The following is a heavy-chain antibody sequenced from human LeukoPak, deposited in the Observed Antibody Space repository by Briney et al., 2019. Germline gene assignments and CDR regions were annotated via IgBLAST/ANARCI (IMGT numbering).Heavy chain of an antibody. CDR2: IYTSGST. J-gene: IGHJ5*02. CDR1: SDSISSSSYY. Sequence: SETLSLTCSVSSDSISSSSYYWGWIRQPPGKGLEWIGRIYTSGSTNYNPSLKSRVTMSVDTSKNQFSLKLSSVTAADTAVYYCARGGATRLDPWGQGTLVTVSS. CDR3: ARGGATRLDP. D-gene: IGHD1-26*01. V-gene: IGHV4-39*07.